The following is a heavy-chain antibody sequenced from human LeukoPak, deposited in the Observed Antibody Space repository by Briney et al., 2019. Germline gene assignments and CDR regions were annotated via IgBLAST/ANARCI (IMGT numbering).Heavy chain of an antibody. CDR2: ISAYNGNT. J-gene: IGHJ4*02. D-gene: IGHD3-22*01. Sequence: GASVKVSCKASGYTFTSYGISWVRQAPGQGLEWMGWISAYNGNTNYAQKLQGRVTMTTDTSTSTAYMELRSLRSDDTAVYYCTRSPPTPYYYDTSGYYFCYFDYWGQGTLVTVSS. CDR1: GYTFTSYG. CDR3: TRSPPTPYYYDTSGYYFCYFDY. V-gene: IGHV1-18*01.